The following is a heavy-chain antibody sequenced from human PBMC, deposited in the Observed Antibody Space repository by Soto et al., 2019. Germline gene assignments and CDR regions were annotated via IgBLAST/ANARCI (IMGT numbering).Heavy chain of an antibody. D-gene: IGHD2-8*01. Sequence: QVQLVQSGAEVKKPGASVKVSCKASGYTFTTYDIIWVRQAPGQGLEWMRRISTYNGNTNYPQSLQGRLTMTTDTSTTTAYMELRSLRSDDTAVYYCAREPYHVLMVNAPNLYGMDVWGQGSTVTVSS. V-gene: IGHV1-18*01. CDR2: ISTYNGNT. CDR1: GYTFTTYD. CDR3: AREPYHVLMVNAPNLYGMDV. J-gene: IGHJ6*02.